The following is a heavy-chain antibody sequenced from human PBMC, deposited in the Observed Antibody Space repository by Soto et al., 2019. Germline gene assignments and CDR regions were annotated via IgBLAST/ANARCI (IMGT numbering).Heavy chain of an antibody. CDR2: IYHTGRT. D-gene: IGHD6-6*01. Sequence: QVQLQEMGPGLVKPSQTLTIPCTVSGDSVNSAYWSWIRQLPGKGLEWMGNIYHTGRTFYNPSLKSRLAISIDTSKLLFSLKLRSVTASDTAVYYCARTDAFNSSFFDSWGQGTVVTVSS. CDR1: GDSVNSAY. J-gene: IGHJ4*02. CDR3: ARTDAFNSSFFDS. V-gene: IGHV4-31*03.